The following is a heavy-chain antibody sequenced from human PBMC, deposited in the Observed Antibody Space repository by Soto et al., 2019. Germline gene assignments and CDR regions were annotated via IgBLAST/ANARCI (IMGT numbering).Heavy chain of an antibody. CDR3: ALWGYCSSTSCYAGVRYFDY. D-gene: IGHD2-2*01. CDR1: GFTVSSNY. CDR2: IYSGGST. V-gene: IGHV3-53*04. Sequence: GGSLRLSCAASGFTVSSNYMSWVRQAPGKGLEWVSVIYSGGSTYYTDSVKGRFTISRHDSKNTLYLQMNSLRAEDTAVYYCALWGYCSSTSCYAGVRYFDYWGQGTLVTVSS. J-gene: IGHJ4*02.